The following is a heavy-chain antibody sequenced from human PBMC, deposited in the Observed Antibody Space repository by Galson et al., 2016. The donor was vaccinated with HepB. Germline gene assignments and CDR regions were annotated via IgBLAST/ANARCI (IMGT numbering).Heavy chain of an antibody. J-gene: IGHJ6*03. CDR2: ISHTADT. D-gene: IGHD1-1*01. CDR3: ARGTVERYYYYYYMDV. V-gene: IGHV4-34*01. Sequence: SETLSLTCAVYGASFSAHCWSWIRQPPGKGLEWIGEISHTADTFYNPSLTSRVTISVDTSKKQFSLKVSSVTAADTAVYYCARGTVERYYYYYYMDVWGKGTTVTVSS. CDR1: GASFSAHC.